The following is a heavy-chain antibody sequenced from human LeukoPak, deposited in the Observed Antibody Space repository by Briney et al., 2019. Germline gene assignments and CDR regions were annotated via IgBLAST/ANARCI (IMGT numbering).Heavy chain of an antibody. Sequence: GGSLRLSCAASGFTFSNAWMSWVRQAPGKGLEWVGRIKSKTDGGTTDYAAPVKGRFTISREDSNNTLYLQMTSLKTEDTAVYYCTTDSTRCSGGSCSSSTVDYWGQGTLVTVSS. J-gene: IGHJ4*02. CDR3: TTDSTRCSGGSCSSSTVDY. D-gene: IGHD2-15*01. CDR2: IKSKTDGGTT. V-gene: IGHV3-15*01. CDR1: GFTFSNAW.